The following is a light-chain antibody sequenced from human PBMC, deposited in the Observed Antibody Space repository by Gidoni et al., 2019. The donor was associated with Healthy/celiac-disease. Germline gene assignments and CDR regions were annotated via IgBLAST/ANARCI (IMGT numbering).Light chain of an antibody. CDR1: QSISSY. Sequence: DIQMTQSPSSLSASVGDRVTITCRASQSISSYLNWYQQKPGKAPKLLIYAASSLQRGVPSRFSCSGSGTDFTLTISSLQPEDVATYYCQQSYSTLGTFGGGTKVEIK. CDR2: AAS. V-gene: IGKV1-39*01. CDR3: QQSYSTLGT. J-gene: IGKJ4*01.